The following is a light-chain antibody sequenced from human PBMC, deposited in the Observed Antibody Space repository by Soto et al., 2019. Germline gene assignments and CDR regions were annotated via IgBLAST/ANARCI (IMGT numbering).Light chain of an antibody. CDR1: QGISSY. J-gene: IGKJ4*01. V-gene: IGKV1-39*02. CDR3: MQALQTPPVT. CDR2: VGS. Sequence: DIQMTQSPSYLSASVGDRVTITCRASQGISSYLNWYQQKPGKAPNLLIYVGSNRASGVPDRFSGSGSGTDFTLKISRVEAEDVGVYYCMQALQTPPVTFGGGTKVDIK.